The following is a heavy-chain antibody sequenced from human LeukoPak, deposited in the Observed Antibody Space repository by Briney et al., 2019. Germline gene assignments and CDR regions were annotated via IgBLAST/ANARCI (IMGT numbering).Heavy chain of an antibody. CDR1: GFTFDDYG. Sequence: PGGSLRLSCAASGFTFDDYGMSWVRQAPGKGLEWVSGINWSGGRTGYADSLKGRFTISGDNAKNTLYLQMNSLRDEDTALYYSARDLTTSDNWGQGTLVTVSS. D-gene: IGHD1/OR15-1a*01. CDR3: ARDLTTSDN. V-gene: IGHV3-20*04. CDR2: INWSGGRT. J-gene: IGHJ4*02.